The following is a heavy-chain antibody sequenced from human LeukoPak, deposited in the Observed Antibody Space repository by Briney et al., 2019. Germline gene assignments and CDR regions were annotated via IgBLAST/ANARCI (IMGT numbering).Heavy chain of an antibody. CDR3: ARDPDYYDPGY. D-gene: IGHD3-22*01. Sequence: SETLSLTCTVSGYSISSGYYWGWIRQPPGKGLEWIGSIYHSGSTYYNPSLKSRVTISIDTPKSQFSLNLSSVTAADTAVYFCARDPDYYDPGYWGQGTLVTVSS. V-gene: IGHV4-38-2*02. J-gene: IGHJ4*02. CDR1: GYSISSGYY. CDR2: IYHSGST.